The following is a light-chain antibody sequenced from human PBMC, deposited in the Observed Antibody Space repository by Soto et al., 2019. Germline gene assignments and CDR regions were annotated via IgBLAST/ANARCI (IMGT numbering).Light chain of an antibody. Sequence: DIQMTQSPSYVSASVVDRVTITCRASQGIKNWLAWYQQKPGKAPNLLIYTGSSLQSGVPSRFSGSGSGTDFTLTINSLQPEDSATYYCQQAASFPITFGQGTRLEIK. CDR1: QGIKNW. J-gene: IGKJ5*01. CDR2: TGS. V-gene: IGKV1-12*01. CDR3: QQAASFPIT.